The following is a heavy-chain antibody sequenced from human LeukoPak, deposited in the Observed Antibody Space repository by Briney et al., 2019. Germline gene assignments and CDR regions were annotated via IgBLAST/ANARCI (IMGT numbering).Heavy chain of an antibody. J-gene: IGHJ4*02. V-gene: IGHV3-9*01. CDR2: ISWNSGSI. D-gene: IGHD3-22*01. CDR1: GFTFDDYA. CDR3: AKGPGSYDSSGSSFDS. Sequence: PGGSPRLSCAASGFTFDDYAMPWVRQAPGKGLEWVSSISWNSGSIGYADSVKGRFTISRDNAKNSLYLQMNSLRAEDTAFYYCAKGPGSYDSSGSSFDSCGQGTLVTVSS.